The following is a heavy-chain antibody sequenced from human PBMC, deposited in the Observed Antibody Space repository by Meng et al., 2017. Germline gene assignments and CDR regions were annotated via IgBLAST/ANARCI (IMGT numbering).Heavy chain of an antibody. CDR3: ARDFSPYCGGDCYSVNDY. CDR2: INPNSGGT. CDR1: GYSFTGYY. D-gene: IGHD2-21*02. Sequence: ASAKVICKASGYSFTGYYMHWVRQAPGQGLEWMGWINPNSGGTNYAQKFQGRVTMTRDTSISTAYMELSRLRSDDTAVYYCARDFSPYCGGDCYSVNDYWGQGTLVTVSS. J-gene: IGHJ4*02. V-gene: IGHV1-2*02.